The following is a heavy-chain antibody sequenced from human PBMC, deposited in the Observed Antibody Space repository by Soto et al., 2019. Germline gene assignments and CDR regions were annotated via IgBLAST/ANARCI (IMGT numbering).Heavy chain of an antibody. J-gene: IGHJ6*02. D-gene: IGHD2-15*01. V-gene: IGHV4-39*01. Sequence: QLQLQESGPGLVKPSETLSLTCTVSGGSITSSSYYWCWIRQPPGKGLEWIGSIFYSGSTYYNPTRKSRVTISEDTSKNQFSLKLSSVTAADTAVYYCARHLTYCSAGSCYSDFPYYGMDVWGQGTKVTVSS. CDR3: ARHLTYCSAGSCYSDFPYYGMDV. CDR1: GGSITSSSYY. CDR2: IFYSGST.